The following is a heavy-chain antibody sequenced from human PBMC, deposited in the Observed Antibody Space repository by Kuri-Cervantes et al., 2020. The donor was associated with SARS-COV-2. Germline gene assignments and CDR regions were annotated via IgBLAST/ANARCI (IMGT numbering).Heavy chain of an antibody. V-gene: IGHV3-23*01. CDR1: GFTFSSYA. D-gene: IGHD2-15*01. J-gene: IGHJ4*02. CDR2: ISGSGGST. Sequence: GGSLRLSCAASGFTFSSYAMSWVRQAPGKGLEWVSAISGSGGSTYYADSVKGRFTISRDNSKNTLYLQMNSLRAEDTAVYYCAKSLVVAAGREGRFDYWGQGTLVTVSS. CDR3: AKSLVVAAGREGRFDY.